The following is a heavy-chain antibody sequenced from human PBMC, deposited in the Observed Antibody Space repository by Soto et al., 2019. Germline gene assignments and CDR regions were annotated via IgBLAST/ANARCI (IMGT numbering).Heavy chain of an antibody. D-gene: IGHD2-8*02. J-gene: IGHJ4*02. CDR2: FSLSGTT. V-gene: IGHV4-4*07. CDR3: ARGMTPPGAPAWYYFDS. CDR1: GASITGSFF. Sequence: KPSETLSLTCTVSGASITGSFFWSWIRQPAGKGLEWIGRFSLSGTTNYNPSPRSRVTMSADVSKNQFSLRLTSVTAADTALYYCARGMTPPGAPAWYYFDSWGQGTLVTVSS.